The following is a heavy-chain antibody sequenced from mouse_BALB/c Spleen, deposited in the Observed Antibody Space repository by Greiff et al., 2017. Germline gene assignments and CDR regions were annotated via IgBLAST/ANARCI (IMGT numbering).Heavy chain of an antibody. V-gene: IGHV2-2*02. D-gene: IGHD2-14*01. CDR2: IWSGGST. Sequence: VQVVESGPGLVQPSQSLSITCTVSGFSLTSYGVHWVRQSPGKGLEWLGVIWSGGSTDYNAAFISRLSISKDNSKSQVFFKMNSLQANDTAIYYCARSRYDGRSKAMDYWGQGTSVTVSS. CDR3: ARSRYDGRSKAMDY. CDR1: GFSLTSYG. J-gene: IGHJ4*01.